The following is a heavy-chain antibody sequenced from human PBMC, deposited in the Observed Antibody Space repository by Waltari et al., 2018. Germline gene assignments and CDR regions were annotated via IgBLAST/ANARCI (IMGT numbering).Heavy chain of an antibody. J-gene: IGHJ5*02. CDR1: GFTFSTYN. CDR2: CSSHGAYI. CDR3: ARGGWGFYLDL. D-gene: IGHD7-27*01. V-gene: IGHV3-21*01. Sequence: EVQLMESGGGLVKPGGSLRLSCAASGFTFSTYNMTWVGQAPGKWLEWVSACSSHGAYIHYGDAGKGRFTISRDNAKTSLYLQMNGLRDEDTAVYYCARGGWGFYLDLWGQGALVTVSS.